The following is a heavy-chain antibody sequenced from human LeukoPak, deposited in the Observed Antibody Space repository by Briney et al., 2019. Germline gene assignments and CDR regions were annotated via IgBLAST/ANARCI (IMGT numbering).Heavy chain of an antibody. D-gene: IGHD3-16*02. V-gene: IGHV3-48*01. J-gene: IGHJ4*02. CDR3: ARWLGAIAWPYYFDY. Sequence: PGGSLRLSCAASGFTFSSYNINWVRQAPGKGLEWVSYISSSRRTISYADSVKGRFTISRDNAKNSLYLQMNSLRAEDTAVYYCARWLGAIAWPYYFDYWGQGTLVTVSS. CDR1: GFTFSSYN. CDR2: ISSSRRTI.